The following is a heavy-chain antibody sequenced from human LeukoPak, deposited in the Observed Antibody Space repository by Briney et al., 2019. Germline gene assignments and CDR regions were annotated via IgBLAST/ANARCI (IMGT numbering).Heavy chain of an antibody. D-gene: IGHD1-14*01. CDR1: GFTFSSYE. Sequence: PGGSLRLSCAASGFTFSSYEMNWGRQAPGEGLEWVSYISSSGSTIYYADSVKGRFIISRDNANNSLYLQMSSLRAEDTAVYYCAREASNGIFKDFDYWGQGTLVTVSS. CDR3: AREASNGIFKDFDY. CDR2: ISSSGSTI. J-gene: IGHJ4*02. V-gene: IGHV3-48*03.